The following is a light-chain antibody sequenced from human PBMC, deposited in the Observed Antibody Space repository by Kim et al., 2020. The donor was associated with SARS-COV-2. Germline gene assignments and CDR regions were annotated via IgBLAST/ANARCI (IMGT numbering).Light chain of an antibody. CDR1: QGISNY. CDR3: QHYNGYPIT. CDR2: AAS. J-gene: IGKJ5*01. Sequence: AAVGHRVPITCRASQGISNYLAWFQQKQGKAPKSLIYAASSLQSGVPSRCSGSGSGTDFTLTISSLQPEDFGTYYCQHYNGYPITFGQGTRLEIK. V-gene: IGKV1-16*01.